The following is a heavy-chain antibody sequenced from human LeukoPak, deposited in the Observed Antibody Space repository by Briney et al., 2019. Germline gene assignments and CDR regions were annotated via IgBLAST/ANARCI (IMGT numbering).Heavy chain of an antibody. CDR3: AKHITVAGTSWYIDY. D-gene: IGHD3-16*01. V-gene: IGHV3-21*04. Sequence: GGSLRLSCAASGFTFSSYTMNWVRQAPGKGLEWLSSISGSSRYTYYADSVKGRFTISRDNAKNSLYLQINSLRSDDSAIYYCAKHITVAGTSWYIDYWGQGTVVTVSS. J-gene: IGHJ4*02. CDR2: ISGSSRYT. CDR1: GFTFSSYT.